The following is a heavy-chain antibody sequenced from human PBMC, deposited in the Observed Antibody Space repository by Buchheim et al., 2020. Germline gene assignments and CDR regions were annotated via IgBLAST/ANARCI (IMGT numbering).Heavy chain of an antibody. J-gene: IGHJ4*02. V-gene: IGHV3-23*01. D-gene: IGHD3-10*01. CDR2: ISGSGSST. CDR1: GFTFSSYA. Sequence: EVQLLESGGGLVQPGGSLRLSCAASGFTFSSYAMSWVRQAPGKGLEWVSAISGSGSSTYYTDSVKARFTISRDNSKNTLYLQMNSLRAEDTAVYYCARSRGSGTYYSPFDYWGQGTL. CDR3: ARSRGSGTYYSPFDY.